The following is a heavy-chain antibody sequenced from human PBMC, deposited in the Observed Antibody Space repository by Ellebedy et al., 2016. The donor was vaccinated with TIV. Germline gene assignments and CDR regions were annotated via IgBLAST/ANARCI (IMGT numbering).Heavy chain of an antibody. J-gene: IGHJ4*02. D-gene: IGHD2/OR15-2a*01. CDR1: GSSVNTDY. CDR3: ARDVRPNIGNF. CDR2: LYGDDRA. Sequence: GGSLRLSCAVSGSSVNTDYMSWVRQVPGKGPEWVSILYGDDRAFYSDAVEGRFFISRDNSQNMLYLQMNSLGVEDTAVYFCARDVRPNIGNFWGQGTLVTVSS. V-gene: IGHV3-66*01.